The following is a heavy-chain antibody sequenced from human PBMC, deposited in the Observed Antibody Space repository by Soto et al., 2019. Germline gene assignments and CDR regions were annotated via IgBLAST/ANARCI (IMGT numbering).Heavy chain of an antibody. CDR2: IWYDGSNK. V-gene: IGHV3-33*01. D-gene: IGHD2-15*01. Sequence: GGSLRLSCAASGFTFSSYGMHWVRQAPGKGLEWVAVIWYDGSNKYYADSVKGRFTISRENSKNTLYLQSNSLRAENTAVYYCASPSGSAVVAATEAYGMDVWGQGTTVTVSS. CDR1: GFTFSSYG. J-gene: IGHJ6*02. CDR3: ASPSGSAVVAATEAYGMDV.